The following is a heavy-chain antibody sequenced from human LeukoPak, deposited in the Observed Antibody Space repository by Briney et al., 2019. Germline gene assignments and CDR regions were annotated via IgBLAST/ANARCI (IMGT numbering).Heavy chain of an antibody. CDR1: GGSISSSNW. CDR2: IYHSGST. CDR3: ARVLGYYGSGSYYNVGGGIDY. D-gene: IGHD3-10*01. V-gene: IGHV4-4*02. J-gene: IGHJ4*02. Sequence: PSETLSLTCAVSGGSISSSNWWSWVRQPPGKGLEWIGEIYHSGSTNYNPSLKSRVTISVDKSKNQFSLKLSSVTAADTAVYYCARVLGYYGSGSYYNVGGGIDYWGQGTLVTVSS.